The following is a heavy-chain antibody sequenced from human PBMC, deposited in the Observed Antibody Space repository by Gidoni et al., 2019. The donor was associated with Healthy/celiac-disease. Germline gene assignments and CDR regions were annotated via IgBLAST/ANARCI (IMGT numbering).Heavy chain of an antibody. J-gene: IGHJ4*02. D-gene: IGHD6-6*01. Sequence: EVQLVESGGGLVKPGGYLRLSCAASGFTFSSYSTTWVRQAPGKGLEWVSSISSSSSYIYYADSVKGRFTISRDNAKNSLYLQMNSLRAEDTAVYYCARGRGEYSSSSGVRVGDYWGQGTLVTVSS. CDR3: ARGRGEYSSSSGVRVGDY. CDR1: GFTFSSYS. CDR2: ISSSSSYI. V-gene: IGHV3-21*01.